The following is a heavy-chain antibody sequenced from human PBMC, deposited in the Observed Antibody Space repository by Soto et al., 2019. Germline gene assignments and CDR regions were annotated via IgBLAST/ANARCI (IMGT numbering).Heavy chain of an antibody. Sequence: QVQLVQSGAEVKKPGASVKVSCKASGYTFTSYGISWVRQAPGQGLEWMGWISAYNGNTNYAQKLQGRVTMTTDTSTSTAYMALRSLSSDDTAVYYCARDRVRYDSSGLHGYWGQGTLVTVSS. D-gene: IGHD3-22*01. CDR1: GYTFTSYG. CDR3: ARDRVRYDSSGLHGY. CDR2: ISAYNGNT. J-gene: IGHJ4*02. V-gene: IGHV1-18*04.